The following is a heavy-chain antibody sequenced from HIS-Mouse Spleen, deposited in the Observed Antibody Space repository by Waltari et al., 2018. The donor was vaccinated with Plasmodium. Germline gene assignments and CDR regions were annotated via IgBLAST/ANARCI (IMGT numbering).Heavy chain of an antibody. CDR2: INPNSGGT. Sequence: QVQLVQSGAEVKKPGASVTVSCKASGYTFTGYYMHWVRQAPGQGLEWMGWINPNSGGTNYAQKFQGRVTMTRDTSISTAYMELSRLRSDDTAVYYCARVLGYKAAAGTFVEYFQHWGQGTLVTV. J-gene: IGHJ1*01. CDR3: ARVLGYKAAAGTFVEYFQH. V-gene: IGHV1-2*02. D-gene: IGHD6-13*01. CDR1: GYTFTGYY.